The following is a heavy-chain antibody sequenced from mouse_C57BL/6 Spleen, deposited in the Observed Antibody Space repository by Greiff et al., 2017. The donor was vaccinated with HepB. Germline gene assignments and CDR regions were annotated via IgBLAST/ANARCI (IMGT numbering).Heavy chain of an antibody. CDR2: IRNKANGYTT. CDR3: ARYRNGGYFDV. CDR1: GFTFTDYY. V-gene: IGHV7-3*01. Sequence: EVKLMESGGGLVQPGGSLSLSCAASGFTFTDYYMSWVRQPPGKALEWLGFIRNKANGYTTEYSASVKDRFTISRDNSQSILYLQMNALRAEDSATYYCARYRNGGYFDVWGTGTTVTVAS. J-gene: IGHJ1*03.